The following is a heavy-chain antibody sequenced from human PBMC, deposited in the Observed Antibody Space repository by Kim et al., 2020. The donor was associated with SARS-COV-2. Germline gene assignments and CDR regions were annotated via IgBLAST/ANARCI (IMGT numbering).Heavy chain of an antibody. D-gene: IGHD3-10*01. CDR1: GFTFSSYG. CDR2: ISYAGSNK. Sequence: GGSLRLSCAASGFTFSSYGMHWVRQAPGKGLEWVAVISYAGSNKYYADSVKGRYTISRDNSKNTLYLQMNSLRAEDTAVYYCAKDPYYGSGSYYQKLYGMDVWGRGTTVTVSS. J-gene: IGHJ6*02. CDR3: AKDPYYGSGSYYQKLYGMDV. V-gene: IGHV3-30*18.